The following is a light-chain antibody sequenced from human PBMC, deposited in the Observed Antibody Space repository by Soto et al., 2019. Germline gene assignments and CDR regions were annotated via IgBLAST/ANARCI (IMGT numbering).Light chain of an antibody. CDR3: QQYHSYPWT. J-gene: IGKJ1*01. V-gene: IGKV1-5*03. Sequence: DSQMTQSPSILSASVGDSVTITCRASQSISSWLAWFQQMPGKAPNLLIYKASNLQSGVPSRFSGSGSGTDFTLTITSLHPDDFATYYCQQYHSYPWTFGQGTRVDVK. CDR1: QSISSW. CDR2: KAS.